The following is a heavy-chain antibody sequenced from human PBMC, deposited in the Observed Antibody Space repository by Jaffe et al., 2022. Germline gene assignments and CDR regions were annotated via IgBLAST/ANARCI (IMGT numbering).Heavy chain of an antibody. CDR1: GGSFSGYY. J-gene: IGHJ1*01. CDR3: ARGPLIAVAGTRYFQH. Sequence: QVQLQQWGAGLLKPSETLSLTCAVYGGSFSGYYWSWIRQPPGKGLEWIGEINHSGSTNYNPSLKSRVTISVDTSKNQFSLKLSSVTAADTAVYYCARGPLIAVAGTRYFQHWGQGTLVTVSS. CDR2: INHSGST. V-gene: IGHV4-34*01. D-gene: IGHD6-19*01.